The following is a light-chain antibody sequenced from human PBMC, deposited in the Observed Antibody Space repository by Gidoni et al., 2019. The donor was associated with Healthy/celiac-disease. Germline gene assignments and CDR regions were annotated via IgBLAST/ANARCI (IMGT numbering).Light chain of an antibody. CDR1: QSVSSSY. CDR3: QQYGSLIT. CDR2: DAS. J-gene: IGKJ5*01. Sequence: EIVFTQSPATLSLSPGDRATLSCGASQSVSSSYLAWYQQKPGLAPRLLIDDASSRATGIPDRISGSGSGTDFTLTISRLEPEDVAVYYCQQYGSLITFGQGTRLEIK. V-gene: IGKV3D-20*01.